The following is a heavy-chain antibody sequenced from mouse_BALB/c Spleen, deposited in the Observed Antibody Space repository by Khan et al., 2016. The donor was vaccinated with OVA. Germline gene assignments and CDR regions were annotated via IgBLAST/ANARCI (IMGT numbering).Heavy chain of an antibody. CDR3: IRGYYGDPFAY. J-gene: IGHJ3*01. V-gene: IGHV5-4*02. D-gene: IGHD2-13*01. CDR2: ISDVGSYI. Sequence: EVELVESGGGLVKPGGSLKLSCEASGFTFSDYYMYWVRQTPEKRLEWVATISDVGSYIYYLDNVKGRFTISRDNAKNNLYLQMNSLKSEDTATYYCIRGYYGDPFAYWGHGTLVTVS. CDR1: GFTFSDYY.